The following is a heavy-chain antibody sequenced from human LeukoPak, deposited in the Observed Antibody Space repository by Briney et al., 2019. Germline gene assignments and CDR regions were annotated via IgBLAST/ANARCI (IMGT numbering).Heavy chain of an antibody. J-gene: IGHJ6*02. D-gene: IGHD3-22*01. CDR3: ARFHYDSSVWYYYGIDV. Sequence: NPSETLSLTCTVSGGSISSGDYYWSWIRQPPGKGLEWIGYIYYSGSTSYNPSLKSRVTMSLDTSRNQFSLRLSSVTASDTAVYYCARFHYDSSVWYYYGIDVWGQGTTVTVSS. V-gene: IGHV4-30-4*01. CDR1: GGSISSGDYY. CDR2: IYYSGST.